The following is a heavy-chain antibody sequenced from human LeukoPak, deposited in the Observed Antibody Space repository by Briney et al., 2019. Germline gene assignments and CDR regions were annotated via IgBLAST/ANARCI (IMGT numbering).Heavy chain of an antibody. J-gene: IGHJ4*02. V-gene: IGHV1-8*02. D-gene: IGHD6-19*01. CDR3: ARGQAGMDY. CDR1: GGTFSSYA. Sequence: ASVKVSCKASGGTFSSYAISWVRQAPGQGLEWMGWMNPNSGNTGYAQKFQGRVTMTRNTSISTAYMELSSLRSEDTAVYYCARGQAGMDYWGQGTLVTVSS. CDR2: MNPNSGNT.